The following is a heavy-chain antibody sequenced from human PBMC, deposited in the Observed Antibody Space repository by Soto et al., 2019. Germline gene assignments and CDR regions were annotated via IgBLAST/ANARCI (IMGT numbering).Heavy chain of an antibody. D-gene: IGHD6-13*01. V-gene: IGHV3-23*01. J-gene: IGHJ4*02. CDR3: AKKTSAGYFDY. CDR2: ISGSGGST. Sequence: GGSLRLSCAASGFTFSSYAMGWVGQAPGKGLEWVSAISGSGGSTYYADSVKGWFTISRDNSKNTLYLQMNSLRAEDTAVYYCAKKTSAGYFDYWGQGTLVTVSS. CDR1: GFTFSSYA.